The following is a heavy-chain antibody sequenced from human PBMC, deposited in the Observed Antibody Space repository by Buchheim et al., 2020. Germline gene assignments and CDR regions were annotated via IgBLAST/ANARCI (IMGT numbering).Heavy chain of an antibody. D-gene: IGHD7-27*01. CDR2: VYHSATTDT. CDR1: GGSITRYY. J-gene: IGHJ4*02. V-gene: IGHV4-59*01. CDR3: ARGIQELGPGVFDH. Sequence: QVQLQESGPGLVEPSETLSLKCTVSGGSITRYYWSWIRQSPKKGLEWIGYVYHSATTDTTYNPSLKSRVTISVDTSKNQISLRVTSVTAADTALYYCARGIQELGPGVFDHWGRGTL.